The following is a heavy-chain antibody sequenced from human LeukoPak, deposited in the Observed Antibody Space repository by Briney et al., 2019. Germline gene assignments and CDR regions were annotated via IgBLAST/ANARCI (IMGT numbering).Heavy chain of an antibody. D-gene: IGHD3-10*01. CDR2: INPNSGGT. CDR3: ARDGDGRINFDY. J-gene: IGHJ4*02. V-gene: IGHV1-2*02. CDR1: GYTLTGYY. Sequence: ASVKVSCKASGYTLTGYYMHWVRQAPGQGLEWMGWINPNSGGTNYAQKFQGRVTMTRDTSISTDYMELSSLTSDATAVYYCARDGDGRINFDYWGQGTLVTVSS.